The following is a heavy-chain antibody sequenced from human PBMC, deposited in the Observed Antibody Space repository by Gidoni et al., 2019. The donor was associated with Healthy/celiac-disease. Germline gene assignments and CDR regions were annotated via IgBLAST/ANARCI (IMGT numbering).Heavy chain of an antibody. CDR2: SKRDGGST. V-gene: IGHV3-74*01. CDR3: ARDRRRLGATITVYYYGMDV. Sequence: EVQLVESGGGLVQPGGSLRLSCAASGFTFSCYWMHWVRQAPGKGLVWVSRSKRDGGSTSYADSVKGRFTISRDNAKNTLDLQMNSLRAEDTAVYYCARDRRRLGATITVYYYGMDVWGQGTTVTVSS. CDR1: GFTFSCYW. D-gene: IGHD1-26*01. J-gene: IGHJ6*02.